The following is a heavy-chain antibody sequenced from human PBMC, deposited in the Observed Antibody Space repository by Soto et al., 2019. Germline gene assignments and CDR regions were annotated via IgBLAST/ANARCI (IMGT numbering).Heavy chain of an antibody. CDR1: KFSFSGYW. D-gene: IGHD1-26*01. CDR3: SKVASGSYDRCAP. J-gene: IGHJ5*02. V-gene: IGHV3-74*01. CDR2: VNPDGSTT. Sequence: EVQLVESGGGLVQPGGSLRLSCAASKFSFSGYWMHWVRQAPGKGLMWVSRVNPDGSTTTYADSVKGRFTISRDNAKNTVLLKMNSQRADDTAVYYCSKVASGSYDRCAPWSQGTLVTVSS.